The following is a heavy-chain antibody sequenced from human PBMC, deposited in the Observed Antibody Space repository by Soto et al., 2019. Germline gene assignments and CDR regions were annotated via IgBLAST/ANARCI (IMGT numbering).Heavy chain of an antibody. J-gene: IGHJ4*02. V-gene: IGHV4-59*08. CDR2: IYYSGST. CDR1: GGSISSYY. CDR3: AGGSGSSSWYGPFDY. Sequence: QVQLLESGPGLVKPSETLSLTCTASGGSISSYYWSWIRQPPGKGLEWIGYIYYSGSTNYNPSLESRVTISVDTSKNQFSLKLTSVTAADTAVYYCAGGSGSSSWYGPFDYWGQGTLVTVSS. D-gene: IGHD6-13*01.